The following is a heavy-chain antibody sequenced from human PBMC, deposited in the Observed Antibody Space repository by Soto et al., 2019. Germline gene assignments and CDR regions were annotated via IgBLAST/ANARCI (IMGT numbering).Heavy chain of an antibody. V-gene: IGHV1-69*06. CDR1: GGTFSSYA. J-gene: IGHJ4*02. D-gene: IGHD1-26*01. CDR3: ARDRRELARIFDY. Sequence: GASVKVSCKASGGTFSSYAISWVRQAPGQGLEWMGGIIPIFGTANYAQKFQGRVTITADKSTSTAYMELSSLRSDDTAVYYCARDRRELARIFDYWGQGTLVTVS. CDR2: IIPIFGTA.